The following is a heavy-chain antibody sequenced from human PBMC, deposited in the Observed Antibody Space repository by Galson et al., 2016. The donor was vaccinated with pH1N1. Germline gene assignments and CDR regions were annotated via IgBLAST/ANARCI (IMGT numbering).Heavy chain of an antibody. CDR2: ISWNSGII. CDR1: GFTFDDYA. J-gene: IGHJ6*02. D-gene: IGHD3-16*01. V-gene: IGHV3-9*01. CDR3: AKTFMGVAYYYGMDV. Sequence: SLRLSCAASGFTFDDYAMNWVRQAPGKGLEWVSGISWNSGIIGYADSVKGRFTIYRDNAKNSLYLQMNSLRAEDTALYYCAKTFMGVAYYYGMDVWGQGTTVTVSS.